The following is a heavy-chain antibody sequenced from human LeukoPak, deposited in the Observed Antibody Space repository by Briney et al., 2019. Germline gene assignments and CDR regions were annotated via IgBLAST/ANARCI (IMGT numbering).Heavy chain of an antibody. J-gene: IGHJ5*02. CDR2: IYHSGST. Sequence: SQTLSLTCAVSGGSISSGGYSWSWIRQPPGKGLEWIGYIYHSGSTYYNPSLKSRVTISVDRSKNQFSLKLGSVTAADTAVYYCARAAITIFGVAQNWFDPWGQGTLVTVSS. CDR3: ARAAITIFGVAQNWFDP. V-gene: IGHV4-30-2*01. D-gene: IGHD3-3*01. CDR1: GGSISSGGYS.